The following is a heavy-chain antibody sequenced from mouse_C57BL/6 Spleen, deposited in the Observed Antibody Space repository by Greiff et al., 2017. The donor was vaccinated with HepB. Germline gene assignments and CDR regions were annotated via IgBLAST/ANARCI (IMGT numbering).Heavy chain of an antibody. D-gene: IGHD2-2*01. CDR1: GFTFSDYG. CDR3: ARGVLWFYAMDY. CDR2: ISSGSSTI. J-gene: IGHJ4*01. V-gene: IGHV5-17*01. Sequence: VQLKESGGGLVKPGGSLKLSCAASGFTFSDYGMHWVRQAPEKGLEWVAYISSGSSTIYYADTVKGRFTISRDNAKNTLFLQMTSLRSEDTAMYYCARGVLWFYAMDYWGQGTSVTVSS.